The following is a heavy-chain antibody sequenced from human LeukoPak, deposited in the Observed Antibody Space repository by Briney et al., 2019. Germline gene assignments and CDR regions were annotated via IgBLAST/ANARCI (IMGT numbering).Heavy chain of an antibody. Sequence: GGSLRLSCAASGLTFSSYWMHWVRHAPGKGLVWVSRINSDGSSTSYADSVKGRFTISRDNAKNTLYLQMNSLRAEDTAVYYCVSVIAAAGTDYWGQGTLVTVSS. CDR1: GLTFSSYW. CDR3: VSVIAAAGTDY. CDR2: INSDGSST. D-gene: IGHD6-13*01. V-gene: IGHV3-74*01. J-gene: IGHJ4*02.